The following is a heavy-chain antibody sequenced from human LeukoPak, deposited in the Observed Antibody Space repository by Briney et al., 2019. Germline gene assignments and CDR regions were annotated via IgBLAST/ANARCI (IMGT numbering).Heavy chain of an antibody. CDR2: INAGNGNT. CDR3: ARTPPRLSFFGVVPKPNNFDY. CDR1: GYTFTSYA. V-gene: IGHV1-3*01. D-gene: IGHD3-3*01. Sequence: GASVKVSCKASGYTFTSYAMHWVRQAPGQRLEWMGWINAGNGNTKYSQKFQGRVTITRDTSASTAYMELSSLRSEDTAVYYCARTPPRLSFFGVVPKPNNFDYWGQGTLVTVSS. J-gene: IGHJ4*02.